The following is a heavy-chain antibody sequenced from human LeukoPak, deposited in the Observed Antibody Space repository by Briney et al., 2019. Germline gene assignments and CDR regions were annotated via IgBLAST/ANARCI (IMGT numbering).Heavy chain of an antibody. CDR2: IHWNDDR. D-gene: IGHD4-17*01. Sequence: SGPTLLKPTQTLTLTCTFCGFSLSSSGMGVGWVRQPPGKALEWLALIHWNDDRRYRPSLKSRLTITKDTSKNQVVLTMTNMDPVDTATYYCTQLSRKTSFSMTTVTNCHYWGQGILVTVSS. V-gene: IGHV2-5*01. CDR3: TQLSRKTSFSMTTVTNCHY. CDR1: GFSLSSSGMG. J-gene: IGHJ4*02.